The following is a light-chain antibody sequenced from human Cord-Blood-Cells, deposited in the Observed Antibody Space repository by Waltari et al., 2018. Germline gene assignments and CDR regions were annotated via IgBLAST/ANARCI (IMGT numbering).Light chain of an antibody. CDR2: YDS. Sequence: SYVLTQPPSVSVAPGKTARITCGGNNIGRKSVHWYQQKPGQAPVLVIYYDSDRHSGVTERFSGSNSGNTATLTISRVEAGDEADYYCQVWDSSSDHRVFGGGTKLTVL. CDR1: NIGRKS. J-gene: IGLJ3*02. V-gene: IGLV3-21*04. CDR3: QVWDSSSDHRV.